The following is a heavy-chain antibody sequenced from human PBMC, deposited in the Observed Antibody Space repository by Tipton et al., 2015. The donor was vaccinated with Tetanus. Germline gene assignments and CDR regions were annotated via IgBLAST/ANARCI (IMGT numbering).Heavy chain of an antibody. CDR1: AASIRSHY. J-gene: IGHJ3*02. CDR2: ISYMGVT. D-gene: IGHD3-22*01. Sequence: TLSLTCTVSAASIRSHYWAWIRQPPGKGLEWIAYISYMGVTKYSPSLRSRVTISLDTSTNQFSLRLYAMTAADSAMYYCAREDVYYHDGSGFYAFDIWGRGTMVAVSS. V-gene: IGHV4-59*11. CDR3: AREDVYYHDGSGFYAFDI.